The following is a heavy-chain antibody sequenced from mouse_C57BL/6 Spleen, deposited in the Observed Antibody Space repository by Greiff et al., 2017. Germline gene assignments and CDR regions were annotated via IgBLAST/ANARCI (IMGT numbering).Heavy chain of an antibody. CDR1: GFTFSDYY. Sequence: EVKLMESGGGLVQPGGSLKLSCAASGFTFSDYYMYWVRQTPEKRLEWVAYISNGGGSTYYPDTVKGRFTISRDNAKNTLYLQMSRLKSEDTAMYYCARQEDGYDGAWFAYWGQGTLVTVSA. J-gene: IGHJ3*01. CDR2: ISNGGGST. V-gene: IGHV5-12*01. CDR3: ARQEDGYDGAWFAY. D-gene: IGHD2-2*01.